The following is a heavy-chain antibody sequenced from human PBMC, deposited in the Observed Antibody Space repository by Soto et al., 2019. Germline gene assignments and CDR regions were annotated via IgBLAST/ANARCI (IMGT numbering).Heavy chain of an antibody. CDR1: GFTFGDYA. CDR3: TTDTTYGLGPHDFFYGGNSLRY. CDR2: IRSKAYGGTT. Sequence: PGGSLRLSCTASGFTFGDYAMSWFRQAPGKGLEWVGFIRSKAYGGTTEYAASVKGRFAISRDDSKSIAYLQMNSLKTEDTAVYYCTTDTTYGLGPHDFFYGGNSLRYWGQGTLVTVSS. V-gene: IGHV3-49*03. J-gene: IGHJ4*02. D-gene: IGHD3-10*01.